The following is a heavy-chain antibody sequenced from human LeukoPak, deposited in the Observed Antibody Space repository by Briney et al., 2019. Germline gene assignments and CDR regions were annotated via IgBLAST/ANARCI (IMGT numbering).Heavy chain of an antibody. Sequence: GGSLRLSCAASGFTFSSYSMNWVRQAPGKGLEWVSSISSSSGYIYYADSVKGRFTISRDNAKNSLFLQMNSLRAEDTAVYYCARGDCSGGSCYSGALDYWGQGTLVTVSS. CDR3: ARGDCSGGSCYSGALDY. CDR2: ISSSSGYI. CDR1: GFTFSSYS. V-gene: IGHV3-21*01. D-gene: IGHD2-15*01. J-gene: IGHJ4*02.